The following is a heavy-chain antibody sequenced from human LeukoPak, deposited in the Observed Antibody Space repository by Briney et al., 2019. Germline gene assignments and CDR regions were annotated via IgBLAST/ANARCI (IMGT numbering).Heavy chain of an antibody. CDR2: INHSGST. Sequence: PSETLSLTCAVYGGSFSGYYWSWIRQPPGKGLEWIGEINHSGSTNYNPSLKSRVTISVDTSKNQFSLKLSSVTAADTAVYYRARVGFFGVVNKGPFGYWGQGTLVTVSS. V-gene: IGHV4-34*01. CDR3: ARVGFFGVVNKGPFGY. J-gene: IGHJ4*02. CDR1: GGSFSGYY. D-gene: IGHD3-3*01.